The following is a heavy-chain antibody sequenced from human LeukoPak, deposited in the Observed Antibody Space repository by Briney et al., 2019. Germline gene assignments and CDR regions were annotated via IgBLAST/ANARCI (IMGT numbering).Heavy chain of an antibody. J-gene: IGHJ4*02. Sequence: GGSLRLSCAASGFTFSGYWMSWVRQAPGKGLEWVASIKQDGSDKYYVDSVKGRFTISRDNAKKTLFLQMNTPRAEDTAVYYCARGYGSPDFWGQGTLVTVSP. V-gene: IGHV3-7*05. CDR3: ARGYGSPDF. D-gene: IGHD2-15*01. CDR2: IKQDGSDK. CDR1: GFTFSGYW.